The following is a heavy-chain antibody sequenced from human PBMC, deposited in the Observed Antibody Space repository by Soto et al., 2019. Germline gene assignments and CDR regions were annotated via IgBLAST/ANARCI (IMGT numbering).Heavy chain of an antibody. Sequence: QVQLVESGGGVVQPGKSLRLSCAASGFTFSTYGIHWVRQAPGKGLEWVALISYDGGSKYYGDSVKGRFIISRDNSHNTVLQQMNSLRADDTAVYFCAKEQLAMTVVVADYFDSWGQGTLVTVSS. CDR1: GFTFSTYG. CDR2: ISYDGGSK. D-gene: IGHD3-22*01. CDR3: AKEQLAMTVVVADYFDS. J-gene: IGHJ4*02. V-gene: IGHV3-30*18.